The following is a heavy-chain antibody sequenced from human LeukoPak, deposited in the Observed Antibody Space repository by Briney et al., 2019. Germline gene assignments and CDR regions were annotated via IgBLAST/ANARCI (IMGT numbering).Heavy chain of an antibody. CDR3: ARDYSSSSGIDY. V-gene: IGHV3-7*01. Sequence: PGGSLRLSCAASGFTFSSYGMHWVRQAPGKGREWGANIKQDGSEKYYVDSVKGRFTISRDNAKNSLFLQMNSLRAEDTAVYYCARDYSSSSGIDYWGQGTLVTVSS. J-gene: IGHJ4*02. CDR2: IKQDGSEK. D-gene: IGHD6-6*01. CDR1: GFTFSSYG.